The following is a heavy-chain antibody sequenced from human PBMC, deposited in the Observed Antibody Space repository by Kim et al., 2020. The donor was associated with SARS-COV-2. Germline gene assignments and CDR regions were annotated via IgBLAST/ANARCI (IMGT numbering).Heavy chain of an antibody. CDR1: GGSISTFY. V-gene: IGHV4-59*01. Sequence: SETLSLTCTISGGSISTFYWSWIRQPPGKGLEWIGYIYYSGSTNYNPSLKSRVTISVDTSKNQFSLKLSSVIAADTAVYYCARASLGWFDPWGQGTLVTV. CDR3: ARASLGWFDP. J-gene: IGHJ5*02. CDR2: IYYSGST.